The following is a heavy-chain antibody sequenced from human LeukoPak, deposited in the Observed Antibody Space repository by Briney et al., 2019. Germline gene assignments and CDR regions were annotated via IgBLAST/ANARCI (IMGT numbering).Heavy chain of an antibody. CDR1: GGSISSGGYY. V-gene: IGHV4-31*03. Sequence: SETLSLTCTVSGGSISSGGYYWNWIRQYSGKDLEWIGYIYYSGSTYYNPSLKSRVTISVDTSKNQFSLKLSSVTAAYTAVYYCARDRTRDWYFDLWGRGTLVTASS. J-gene: IGHJ2*01. CDR2: IYYSGST. CDR3: ARDRTRDWYFDL.